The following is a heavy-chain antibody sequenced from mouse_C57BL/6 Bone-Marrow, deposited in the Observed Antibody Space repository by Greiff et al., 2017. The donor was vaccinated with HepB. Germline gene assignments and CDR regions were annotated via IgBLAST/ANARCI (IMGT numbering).Heavy chain of an antibody. CDR1: GFTFSDFY. CDR3: ARDAPYYGTEGYYAMDY. Sequence: EVKLVESGGGLVQSGRSLRLSCATSGFTFSDFYMEWVRQAPGKGLEWIAASRNKANDYTTEYSASVKGRFIVSRDTSQSILYLQMNALRAEDTAIYYCARDAPYYGTEGYYAMDYWGQGTSVTVSS. J-gene: IGHJ4*01. CDR2: SRNKANDYTT. D-gene: IGHD1-1*01. V-gene: IGHV7-1*01.